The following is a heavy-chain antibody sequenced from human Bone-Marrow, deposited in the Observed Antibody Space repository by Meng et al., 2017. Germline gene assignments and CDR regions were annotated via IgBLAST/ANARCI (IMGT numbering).Heavy chain of an antibody. CDR3: ARGELVWHY. V-gene: IGHV4-30-4*01. CDR1: GCSISSGDYY. D-gene: IGHD1-1*01. J-gene: IGHJ4*02. CDR2: IYHSGST. Sequence: QVQLQESGPGLVKPSQTLSLTCTVSGCSISSGDYYWSWIRQPPGKGLEWIGYIYHSGSTFYNPSLKSRLTISVDTSKNQFSMKLSSVTAADTAVYYCARGELVWHYWGQGILVTVSS.